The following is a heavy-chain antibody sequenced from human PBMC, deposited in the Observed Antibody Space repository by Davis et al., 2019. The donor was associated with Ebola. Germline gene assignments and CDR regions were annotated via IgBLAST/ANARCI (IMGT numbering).Heavy chain of an antibody. V-gene: IGHV3-23*01. CDR1: GFTFSSYA. CDR3: ARGNDFWRYFDY. CDR2: ISGGGGST. J-gene: IGHJ4*02. Sequence: PGGSLRLSCAASGFTFSSYAMSWVRQAPGKGLEWVSAISGGGGSTYYADSVKGRFSISRDNSKNTLYLQMNSLRAEDTAVYYCARGNDFWRYFDYWGQGTLVTVSS. D-gene: IGHD3-3*01.